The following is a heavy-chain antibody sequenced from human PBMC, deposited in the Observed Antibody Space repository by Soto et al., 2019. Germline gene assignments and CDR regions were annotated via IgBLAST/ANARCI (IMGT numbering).Heavy chain of an antibody. Sequence: ETLCRTCPVSGGSISSNYWTGIRQPAGKGLEWIGYVYNSESTNYNPSLKSRVTISEDTSRTQFSREVNYMTAADTAAYYCQKYSREAVAGYTLDYWGQGISVTVYS. CDR3: QKYSREAVAGYTLDY. CDR1: GGSISSNY. D-gene: IGHD6-13*01. V-gene: IGHV4-59*01. CDR2: VYNSEST. J-gene: IGHJ4*02.